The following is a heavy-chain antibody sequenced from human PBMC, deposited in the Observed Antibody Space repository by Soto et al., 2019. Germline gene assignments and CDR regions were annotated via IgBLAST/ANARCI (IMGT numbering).Heavy chain of an antibody. D-gene: IGHD2-2*01. J-gene: IGHJ6*02. CDR1: GFTFSNFG. Sequence: QVQLVDSGGGVVQPGRSLRLSCAASGFTFSNFGMHWVRQAPGKGLEWVALIWHDGSNKYYADSVKGRFTISRDNSKNTVYLQMNSLRAEDTAVYYCARDTMVVVPAAATPTGYYGMDVWGQGTTVTVSS. V-gene: IGHV3-33*01. CDR3: ARDTMVVVPAAATPTGYYGMDV. CDR2: IWHDGSNK.